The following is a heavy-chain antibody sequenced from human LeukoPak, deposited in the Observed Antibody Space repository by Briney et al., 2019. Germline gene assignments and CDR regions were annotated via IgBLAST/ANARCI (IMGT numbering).Heavy chain of an antibody. J-gene: IGHJ6*02. V-gene: IGHV3-21*04. Sequence: GGSLRLSCAASGFTFSSYSMNWVRQAPGKGLEWVSSISSSSSYIYYADSVKGRFTISRDNAKNSLYLQMNSLRAEDTALYYCAKDTSLGYCSGGSCYGMDVWGQGTTVTVSS. D-gene: IGHD2-15*01. CDR1: GFTFSSYS. CDR2: ISSSSSYI. CDR3: AKDTSLGYCSGGSCYGMDV.